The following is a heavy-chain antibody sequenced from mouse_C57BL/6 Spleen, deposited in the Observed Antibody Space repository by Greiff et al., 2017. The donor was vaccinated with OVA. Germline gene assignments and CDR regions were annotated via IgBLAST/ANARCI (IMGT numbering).Heavy chain of an antibody. Sequence: VQLQQSGAELVRPGASVTLSCKASGYTFTDYEMHWVKQTPVHGLEWIGAIDPETGGTAYNQKFKGKAILTADKSSSTAYMELRSLTSEDSAVYYCTRGEYYGSSYGYWGQGTTLTVSS. CDR1: GYTFTDYE. CDR2: IDPETGGT. V-gene: IGHV1-15*01. J-gene: IGHJ2*01. CDR3: TRGEYYGSSYGY. D-gene: IGHD1-1*01.